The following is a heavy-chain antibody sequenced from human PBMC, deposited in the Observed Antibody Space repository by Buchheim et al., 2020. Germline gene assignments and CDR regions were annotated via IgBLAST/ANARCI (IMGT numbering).Heavy chain of an antibody. Sequence: EVQLVESGGGLVQPGESLRLSCIASGFTFSSYGMSWVRQAPGKGLEGVSSISGSGGSTYHADSVKGRFSSSRDNSDNTLYLQMNSLRAEDTAVYYCAKKVGFYLQYWGQGTL. J-gene: IGHJ4*02. CDR2: ISGSGGST. CDR3: AKKVGFYLQY. V-gene: IGHV3-23*04. CDR1: GFTFSSYG. D-gene: IGHD2/OR15-2a*01.